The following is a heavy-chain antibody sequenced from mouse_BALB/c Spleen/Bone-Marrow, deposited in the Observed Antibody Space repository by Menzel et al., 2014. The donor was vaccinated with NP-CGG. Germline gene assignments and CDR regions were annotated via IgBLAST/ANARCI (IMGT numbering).Heavy chain of an antibody. D-gene: IGHD4-1*01. CDR1: GYTFTDYI. CDR3: ARSPNWDPYYAMDY. CDR2: IYPGSGSI. J-gene: IGHJ4*01. Sequence: VKVVDSGPELVKPGASVKMSCRASGYTFTDYIINWVKQRTGQGLEWIGEIYPGSGSIYYNEKFKGKATLTADKSSNTAYMQFSSLTSEDSAVYFCARSPNWDPYYAMDYWGQGTSVTVSS. V-gene: IGHV1-77*01.